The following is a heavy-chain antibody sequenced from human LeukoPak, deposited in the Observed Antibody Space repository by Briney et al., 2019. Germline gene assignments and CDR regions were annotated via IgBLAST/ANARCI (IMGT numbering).Heavy chain of an antibody. J-gene: IGHJ3*02. CDR2: IYYSGST. D-gene: IGHD3-10*01. CDR1: GGSISSYY. V-gene: IGHV4-59*08. Sequence: PSETLSLTCTVSGGSISSYYWSWIRQPPGKGLEWIGYIYYSGSTNYNPSLKSRVTISVDTSKNQFSLKLSSVTAADTAVYYCASLWFGELFGAFDIWGQGTMVTVSS. CDR3: ASLWFGELFGAFDI.